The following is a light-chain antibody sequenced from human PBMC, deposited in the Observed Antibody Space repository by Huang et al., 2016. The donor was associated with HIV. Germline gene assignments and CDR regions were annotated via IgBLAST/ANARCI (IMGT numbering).Light chain of an antibody. V-gene: IGKV3-15*01. J-gene: IGKJ4*01. CDR1: QTVSNN. CDR2: GYF. Sequence: EIVMTQSSATLSVSPGERATLSCRASQTVSNNLAWYQQKPGHAPSLLIYGYFSRATRIPARFSGSGSGTEFTLTNSGQQSAEFAVYDDQKYDSWPPLTFGGGTKVEIK. CDR3: QKYDSWPPLT.